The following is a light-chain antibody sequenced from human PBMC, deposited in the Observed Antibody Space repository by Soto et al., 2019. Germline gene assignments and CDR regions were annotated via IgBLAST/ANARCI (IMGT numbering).Light chain of an antibody. V-gene: IGLV2-14*01. J-gene: IGLJ1*01. Sequence: QSVLTQPASVSGSPGQSITISCTGTSSDVGGYNYVSWYQQHPGKAPKLMIYEVSNRPSGVSNRFSGSKSGNTAYLTISGLQAEDEADYYCSSYTSSSFYVFGTGTKLTVL. CDR3: SSYTSSSFYV. CDR1: SSDVGGYNY. CDR2: EVS.